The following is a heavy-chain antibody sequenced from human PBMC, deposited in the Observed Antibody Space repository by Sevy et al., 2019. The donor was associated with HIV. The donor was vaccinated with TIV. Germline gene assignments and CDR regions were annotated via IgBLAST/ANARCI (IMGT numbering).Heavy chain of an antibody. Sequence: GGSLRLSCAASGFTFSSYSMNWVRQAPGKGLEWVSYISSSSRTIYYADSVKGRFTISRDSAKNSLYLQMNSLGDGDTAVYYCAGIRHCSGGSCYVDAFDIWGQGTMVTVSS. CDR2: ISSSSRTI. CDR3: AGIRHCSGGSCYVDAFDI. D-gene: IGHD2-15*01. J-gene: IGHJ3*02. V-gene: IGHV3-48*02. CDR1: GFTFSSYS.